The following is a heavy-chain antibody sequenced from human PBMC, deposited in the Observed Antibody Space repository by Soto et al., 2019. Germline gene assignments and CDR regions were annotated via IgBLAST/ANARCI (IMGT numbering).Heavy chain of an antibody. CDR2: ISYDGSNK. D-gene: IGHD6-19*01. Sequence: PGGSLRLSCAASGFTFSSYAMHWVRQAPGKGPEWVAVISYDGSNKYYADSEKGRFTISRDNSKNTLYLQMNSLRAEDTAVYYCARGPGGGSGKGYGMDVWGRGTTVTFSS. V-gene: IGHV3-30-3*01. CDR3: ARGPGGGSGKGYGMDV. J-gene: IGHJ6*02. CDR1: GFTFSSYA.